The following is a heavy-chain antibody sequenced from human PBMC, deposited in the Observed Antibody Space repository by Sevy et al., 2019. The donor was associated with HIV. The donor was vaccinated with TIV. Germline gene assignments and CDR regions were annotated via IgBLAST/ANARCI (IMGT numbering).Heavy chain of an antibody. CDR1: GFTFSDYY. D-gene: IGHD3-22*01. CDR2: ISSSGSTI. Sequence: GGSLRLSCAASGFTFSDYYMSWIRQAPGKGLEWVSYISSSGSTIYYADSVKGRFTISRDNAKNSLYLQMNSLRAEDTAVYYGARGTNYYDSSGYLGAFDIWGQGTMVTVSS. CDR3: ARGTNYYDSSGYLGAFDI. J-gene: IGHJ3*02. V-gene: IGHV3-11*01.